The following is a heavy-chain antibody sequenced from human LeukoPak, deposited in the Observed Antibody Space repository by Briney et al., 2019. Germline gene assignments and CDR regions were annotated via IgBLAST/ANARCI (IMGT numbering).Heavy chain of an antibody. CDR1: GFTVSSNY. V-gene: IGHV3-53*01. CDR2: IYSGGTT. D-gene: IGHD4-17*01. Sequence: GGSLRLSCAASGFTVSSNYMTWVRQAPGKGLEWVSVIYSGGTTYYADSVKGRFTISRDNSKNTLYLQMNSLRAEDTAVYYCVAPYGDYVSGYDCWGQGTLVTVSS. J-gene: IGHJ4*02. CDR3: VAPYGDYVSGYDC.